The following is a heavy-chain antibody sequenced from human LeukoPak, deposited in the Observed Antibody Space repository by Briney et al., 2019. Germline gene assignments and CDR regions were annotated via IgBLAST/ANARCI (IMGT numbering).Heavy chain of an antibody. D-gene: IGHD3-10*01. Sequence: GGSLRLSCVASGFTFSSYEMNWVRQAPGKGLEWVSYISSSGSTIYYADSVKGRFTISRDNANKSLYLQMNSLRAEDTAVYYCARASWFGELFVGFDYWGQGTRVTVSS. CDR1: GFTFSSYE. J-gene: IGHJ4*02. V-gene: IGHV3-48*03. CDR3: ARASWFGELFVGFDY. CDR2: ISSSGSTI.